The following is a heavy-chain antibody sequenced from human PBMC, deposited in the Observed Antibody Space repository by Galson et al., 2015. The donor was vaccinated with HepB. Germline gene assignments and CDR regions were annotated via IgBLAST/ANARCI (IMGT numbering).Heavy chain of an antibody. D-gene: IGHD2-2*01. CDR2: INPNSGGT. V-gene: IGHV1-2*06. Sequence: SVKVSCKASGYTFTGYYMHWVRQAPGQGLEWMGRINPNSGGTNYAQKFQGRVTMTRDTSISTAYMELSRLRSDDTAVYYCAILGYCSSTSCYDTYYYYYMDVWGKGTTVTVSS. CDR3: AILGYCSSTSCYDTYYYYYMDV. J-gene: IGHJ6*03. CDR1: GYTFTGYY.